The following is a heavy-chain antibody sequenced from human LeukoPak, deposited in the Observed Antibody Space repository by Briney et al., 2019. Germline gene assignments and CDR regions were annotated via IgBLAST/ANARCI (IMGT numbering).Heavy chain of an antibody. CDR2: ISGSGGNT. V-gene: IGHV3-23*01. CDR3: AKDRANSGSYVMDV. J-gene: IGHJ6*02. Sequence: PGGSLRLSCAASGFSFSSYSMNWVRQAPGKGLEWVSAISGSGGNTYCADSVKGRFTISRDNSNNTLYLQMTSLRAEDTAVYYCAKDRANSGSYVMDVWGQGTTVTVS. CDR1: GFSFSSYS. D-gene: IGHD6-19*01.